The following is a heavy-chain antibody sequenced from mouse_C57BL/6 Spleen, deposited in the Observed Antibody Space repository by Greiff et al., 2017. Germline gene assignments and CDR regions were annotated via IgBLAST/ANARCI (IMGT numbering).Heavy chain of an antibody. V-gene: IGHV5-6*01. Sequence: EVQGVESGGDLVKPGGSLKLSCAASGFTFSSYGMSWVRQTPDKRLEWVATISSGGSYTYYPDSVKGRFTNSRDNAKKTQYLNMSSLKSEDTAMYYCARHYEYDSYYAIDYWGQGTSVTVSS. D-gene: IGHD2-4*01. CDR3: ARHYEYDSYYAIDY. CDR2: ISSGGSYT. J-gene: IGHJ4*01. CDR1: GFTFSSYG.